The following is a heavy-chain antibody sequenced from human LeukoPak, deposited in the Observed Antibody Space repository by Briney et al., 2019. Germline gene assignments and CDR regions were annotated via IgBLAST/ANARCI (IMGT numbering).Heavy chain of an antibody. J-gene: IGHJ4*02. CDR2: ISSSGSTI. D-gene: IGHD1-26*01. Sequence: GGSLRLSCAASGFTFSSYEMNWVRQAPGKGLEWVSYISSSGSTIYYADSVKGRFTISRDNAKNSLYLQMNSLRAEDTAVYYCARAPWWELPTYFDYWGQGTLVTVSS. CDR1: GFTFSSYE. CDR3: ARAPWWELPTYFDY. V-gene: IGHV3-48*03.